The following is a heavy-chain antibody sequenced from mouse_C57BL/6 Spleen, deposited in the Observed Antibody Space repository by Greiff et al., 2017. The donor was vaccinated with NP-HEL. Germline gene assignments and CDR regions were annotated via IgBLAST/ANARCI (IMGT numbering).Heavy chain of an antibody. V-gene: IGHV2-6-1*01. CDR2: IWSDGST. Sequence: QVQLQQSGPGLVAPSQSLSITCTVSGFSLTSYGVHWVRQPPGKGLEWLVVIWSDGSTTYNSALKSRLSISKDNSKSQVFLKMNSLQTDDTAMYYCARQGYGNYYYAMDYWGQGTSVTVSS. CDR3: ARQGYGNYYYAMDY. D-gene: IGHD2-10*02. J-gene: IGHJ4*01. CDR1: GFSLTSYG.